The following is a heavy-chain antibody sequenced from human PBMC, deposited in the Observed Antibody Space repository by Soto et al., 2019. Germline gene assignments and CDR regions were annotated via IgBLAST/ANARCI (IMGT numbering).Heavy chain of an antibody. Sequence: GGSLRLSCAASGFTFSSYAMSWVRQAPGKGLEWVSAISGSGGSTYYADSVKGRFTISGDNSKNTLYLQMNSLRAEDTAVYYCAKDSGITMIVVVMTNWGQGTLVTVSS. J-gene: IGHJ4*02. CDR2: ISGSGGST. V-gene: IGHV3-23*01. CDR3: AKDSGITMIVVVMTN. CDR1: GFTFSSYA. D-gene: IGHD3-22*01.